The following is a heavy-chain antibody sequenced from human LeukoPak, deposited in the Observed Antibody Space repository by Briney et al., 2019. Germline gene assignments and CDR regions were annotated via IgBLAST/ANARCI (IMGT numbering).Heavy chain of an antibody. D-gene: IGHD3-22*01. CDR2: INPNSGGT. V-gene: IGHV1-2*02. CDR1: GYTFTGYY. Sequence: GASVKVSCKASGYTFTGYYMHWVRQAPGQGLEWMGWINPNSGGTNYAQKFQGRVTMTRDTSISTAYMELSRLRSDDTAVYYCARATMIVVVTGALDYWGQRTLVTVSS. J-gene: IGHJ4*02. CDR3: ARATMIVVVTGALDY.